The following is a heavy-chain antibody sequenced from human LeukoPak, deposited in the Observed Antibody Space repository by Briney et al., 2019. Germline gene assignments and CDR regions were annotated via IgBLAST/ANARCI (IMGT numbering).Heavy chain of an antibody. CDR1: GGSISSGGYY. V-gene: IGHV4-39*01. J-gene: IGHJ5*02. CDR2: IYYSGST. Sequence: SETLSLTCTVSGGSISSGGYYWGWLRQPPGKGLEWIGSIYYSGSTYYNPSLKSRVTISVDTSKNQFSLKLTSVTAADAAVYYCARQYSSGWPWFDPWGQGTVVTVSS. D-gene: IGHD6-19*01. CDR3: ARQYSSGWPWFDP.